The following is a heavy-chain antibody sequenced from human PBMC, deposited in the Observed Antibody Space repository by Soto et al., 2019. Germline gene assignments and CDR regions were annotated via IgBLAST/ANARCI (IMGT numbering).Heavy chain of an antibody. V-gene: IGHV3-15*01. D-gene: IGHD1-1*01. Sequence: EVQLVESGGGLVKPGGSLRLSCAASGFTLSNSCMNWVRQAPGKGLEWIGRIKSKVDGGTVEFAAPVKVTFTISRDDSKNTLYLQMKSLKVEDTAVYFGTRDLALRHNNYDCAMDVWGRGTTVTVSS. CDR3: TRDLALRHNNYDCAMDV. J-gene: IGHJ6*02. CDR1: GFTLSNSC. CDR2: IKSKVDGGTV.